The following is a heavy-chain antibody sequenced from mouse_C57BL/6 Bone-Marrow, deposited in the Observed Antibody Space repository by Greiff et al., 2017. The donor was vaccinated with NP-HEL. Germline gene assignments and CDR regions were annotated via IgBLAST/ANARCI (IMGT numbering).Heavy chain of an antibody. J-gene: IGHJ4*01. CDR1: GFTFSSYG. CDR2: ISTGDSET. Sequence: EVKVVESGGDLVKPGGSLKLSCAASGFTFSSYGMSWVRQTPDKRLEWIATISTGDSETYYTDSVKGRFTISRDNAKNTLYLKMRSLKSEDTAMYYCARHGYYYAMDYWGQGTSVTVSS. V-gene: IGHV5-6*01. CDR3: ARHGYYYAMDY. D-gene: IGHD2-2*01.